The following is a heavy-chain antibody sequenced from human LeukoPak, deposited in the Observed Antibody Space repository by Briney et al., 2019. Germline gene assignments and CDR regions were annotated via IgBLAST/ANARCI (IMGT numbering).Heavy chain of an antibody. Sequence: SVKVSFKASGGTLNTYGIGWVRQAPGQGLEWMGRIIPILGIVNYAQKFQARVTITADKSTSTVYMELSSLRSEDTALYYCARAREETYYYDGSGYAPVAFNIWGGGTMVIVSS. CDR1: GGTLNTYG. V-gene: IGHV1-69*04. CDR3: ARAREETYYYDGSGYAPVAFNI. D-gene: IGHD3-22*01. J-gene: IGHJ3*02. CDR2: IIPILGIV.